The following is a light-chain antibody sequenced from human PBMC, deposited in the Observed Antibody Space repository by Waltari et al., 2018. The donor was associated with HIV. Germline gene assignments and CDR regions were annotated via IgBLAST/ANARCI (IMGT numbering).Light chain of an antibody. CDR3: QQYNSWPPYT. CDR2: GAS. V-gene: IGKV3-15*01. J-gene: IGKJ2*01. CDR1: QSIGSR. Sequence: EIVMTQSPATLSVSPGERATLSCRASQSIGSRLAWYQQKPGQAPRLLIYGASTRATGIPARISGSGSGIDFTLTISSLQSEDVAVYYCQQYNSWPPYTFGQGTKLEIK.